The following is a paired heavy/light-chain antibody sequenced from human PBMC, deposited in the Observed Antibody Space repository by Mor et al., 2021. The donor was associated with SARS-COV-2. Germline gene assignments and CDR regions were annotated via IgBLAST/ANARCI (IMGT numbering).Light chain of an antibody. CDR3: QQYYSTPRT. V-gene: IGKV4-1*01. CDR2: WAS. Sequence: DIVMTQSPDSLAVSLGERATINCKSSQSVLYNSNNKNYLAWYQQKPGQPPKLLISWASTRESGVPDRFSGSGSGTDFTLTISSLQAEDVAIYYCQQYYSTPRTFGQGTKMEIK. J-gene: IGKJ1*01. CDR1: QSVLYNSNNKNY.
Heavy chain of an antibody. CDR1: GFTFSSYY. V-gene: IGHV3-7*04. D-gene: IGHD3-10*01. CDR3: ARDRSQNYGSPLGWYISL. J-gene: IGHJ2*01. CDR2: IKQDGSET. Sequence: EVQLVESGGGLVQPGGSLRLSCAASGFTFSSYYMTWVRQAPGKGLEWVANIKQDGSETYYVDSVKGRFTISRDNAKNSLYLQMNSLRVEDMAVYFCARDRSQNYGSPLGWYISLWGRGTLVTVSS.